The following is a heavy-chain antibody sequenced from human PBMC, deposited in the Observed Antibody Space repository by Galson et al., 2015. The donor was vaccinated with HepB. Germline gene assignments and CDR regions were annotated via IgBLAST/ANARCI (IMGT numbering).Heavy chain of an antibody. V-gene: IGHV1-2*06. CDR1: GYTFIGYY. CDR2: INSQSGGT. J-gene: IGHJ4*02. Sequence: SVKVSCKASGYTFIGYYLHWVRQAPGQGLEWMGRINSQSGGTNYAQKFQGRVTMTRATSVSTVYMELTRLRPDDTATYYCARGSLPIWTGHSEFEFWGQGTLIAVSS. CDR3: ARGSLPIWTGHSEFEF. D-gene: IGHD3/OR15-3a*01.